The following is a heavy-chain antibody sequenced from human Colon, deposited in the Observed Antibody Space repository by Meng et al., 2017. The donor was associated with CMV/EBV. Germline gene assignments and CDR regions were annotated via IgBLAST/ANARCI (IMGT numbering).Heavy chain of an antibody. CDR3: TREGFDY. Sequence: QGQLVQSGAEVKKPGASVKISCKTSGFPFSSYFMHWVRQVPGQGLEYMGIIKPNAGSTVYAQNFQGRVTMTRDASTSTVYMEVNSLTSDDTAVYYCTREGFDYWGQGALVTVSS. CDR2: IKPNAGST. CDR1: GFPFSSYF. V-gene: IGHV1-46*01. J-gene: IGHJ4*02.